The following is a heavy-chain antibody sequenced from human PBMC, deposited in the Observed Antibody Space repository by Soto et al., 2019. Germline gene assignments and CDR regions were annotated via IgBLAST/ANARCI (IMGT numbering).Heavy chain of an antibody. Sequence: DVQLVESGGGLVQPGRSLRLSCAASGFTFDDYAMHWVRQAPGKALEWVSGISWNSGRIGDADSVTGLFTISRENAKNALYLQMNSLRAGNTALLSCAEDRCLLQRGGAFDIWGQGTMVTVSS. CDR1: GFTFDDYA. V-gene: IGHV3-9*01. CDR3: AEDRCLLQRGGAFDI. D-gene: IGHD3-22*01. J-gene: IGHJ3*02. CDR2: ISWNSGRI.